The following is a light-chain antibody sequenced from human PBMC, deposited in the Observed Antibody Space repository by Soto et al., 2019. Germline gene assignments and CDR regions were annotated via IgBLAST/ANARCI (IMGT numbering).Light chain of an antibody. Sequence: EIVLTQSPRTLSLSPGESATLSCRASQNVYINSLAWFQQKPGQTPRLLIYGPSTRAAGVPDRFTGSGSGADFALTITTLEPEDVAMYYCEQYGCAPFTFGPGT. CDR2: GPS. CDR3: EQYGCAPFT. J-gene: IGKJ3*01. V-gene: IGKV3-20*01. CDR1: QNVYINS.